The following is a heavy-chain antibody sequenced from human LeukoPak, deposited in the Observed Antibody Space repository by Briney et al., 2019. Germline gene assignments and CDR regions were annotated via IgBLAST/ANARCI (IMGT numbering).Heavy chain of an antibody. D-gene: IGHD3-9*01. CDR1: GGSISSYY. CDR2: IYTSGST. CDR3: ARDREYYDILSGYYNDAFDI. Sequence: SETLSLTCTVSGGSISSYYWSWIRQPAGKGLEWIGRIYTSGSTNYNPSLTSRVTMSVDTSKNQFSLKLSSVTAADTAVYYCARDREYYDILSGYYNDAFDIWGQGTMVTVSS. V-gene: IGHV4-4*07. J-gene: IGHJ3*02.